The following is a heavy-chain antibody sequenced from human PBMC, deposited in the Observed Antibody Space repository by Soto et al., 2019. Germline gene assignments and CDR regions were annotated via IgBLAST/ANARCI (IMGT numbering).Heavy chain of an antibody. V-gene: IGHV1-8*01. D-gene: IGHD3-3*01. CDR3: ARKRRITIFGVVRRHYYYYMDV. J-gene: IGHJ6*03. Sequence: ASVKVSCKASGYTFTSYDINWVRQATGQGLEWMGWMNPNSGNTGYAQKFQGRVTMIRNTSISTAYMELSSLRSEDTAVYYCARKRRITIFGVVRRHYYYYMDVWGKGTTVTVSS. CDR1: GYTFTSYD. CDR2: MNPNSGNT.